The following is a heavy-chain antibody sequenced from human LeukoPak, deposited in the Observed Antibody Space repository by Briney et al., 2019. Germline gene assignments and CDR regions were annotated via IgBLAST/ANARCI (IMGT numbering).Heavy chain of an antibody. V-gene: IGHV3-33*01. CDR3: ARDMSGSVDAFDI. CDR1: GFTFSSYG. CDR2: IWYDGSNK. D-gene: IGHD1-26*01. Sequence: GGSLRLSCAASGFTFSSYGMHWVRQAPGKGLEWVAVIWYDGSNKYYADSVKGRFTISRDNSKNTLCLQMNSLRAEDTAVYYCARDMSGSVDAFDIWGQGTMVTVSS. J-gene: IGHJ3*02.